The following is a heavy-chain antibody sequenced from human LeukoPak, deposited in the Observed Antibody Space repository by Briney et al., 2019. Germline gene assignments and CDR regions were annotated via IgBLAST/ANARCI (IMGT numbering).Heavy chain of an antibody. CDR1: GYTFAGYY. V-gene: IGHV1-2*02. D-gene: IGHD1-1*01. Sequence: ASVKVSCKASGYTFAGYYMHWVRQAPGQGLEWMGWINPNSGGTNYAQKFQGRVTMTRDTSISTAYMELSRLRSDDTAVYYCARPTGTLNNWIDPWGQGTLVTVSS. J-gene: IGHJ5*02. CDR2: INPNSGGT. CDR3: ARPTGTLNNWIDP.